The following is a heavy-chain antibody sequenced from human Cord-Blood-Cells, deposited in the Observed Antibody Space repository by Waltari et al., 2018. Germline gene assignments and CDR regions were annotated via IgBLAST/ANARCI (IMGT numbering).Heavy chain of an antibody. CDR3: ARELPPLIYWYFDL. V-gene: IGHV6-1*01. J-gene: IGHJ2*01. Sequence: DSVPSNSTAWNWIRQSPSRGLEWLGRTYYRSKWYNDYAVSVKSRITINPDTSKNQFSLQLNSVTPEDTAVYYCARELPPLIYWYFDLWGRGTLVTVSS. D-gene: IGHD2-15*01. CDR1: DSVPSNSTA. CDR2: TYYRSKWYN.